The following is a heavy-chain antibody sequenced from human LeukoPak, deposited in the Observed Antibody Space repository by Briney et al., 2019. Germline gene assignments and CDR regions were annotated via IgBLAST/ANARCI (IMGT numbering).Heavy chain of an antibody. CDR3: ARGFGYGSGDYSWFDS. CDR1: GGSIDSGGYH. V-gene: IGHV4-61*02. J-gene: IGHJ5*01. Sequence: SETLSLTCSVSGGSIDSGGYHWNWIRQSPGEGLECIGRIKATGSTTYNPSLKGRVTILLDKPKNQFSLTLTSVTAADTAVYYCARGFGYGSGDYSWFDSWGQGTLVSVSS. D-gene: IGHD3-10*01. CDR2: IKATGST.